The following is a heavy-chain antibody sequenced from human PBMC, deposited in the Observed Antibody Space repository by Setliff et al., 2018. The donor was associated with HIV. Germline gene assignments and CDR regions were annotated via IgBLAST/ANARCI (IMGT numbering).Heavy chain of an antibody. D-gene: IGHD6-19*01. CDR2: INPSGGSA. V-gene: IGHV1-46*01. CDR3: AREGQWLDMGGAFDI. J-gene: IGHJ3*02. Sequence: ASVKVSCKASGYTFTSYYMHWVRQAPGQGLEWMAIINPSGGSASYAQKFQGRVTITRDTSAGTAYVEMSSLRSEDTALYYCAREGQWLDMGGAFDIWGQGTMVTVSS. CDR1: GYTFTSYY.